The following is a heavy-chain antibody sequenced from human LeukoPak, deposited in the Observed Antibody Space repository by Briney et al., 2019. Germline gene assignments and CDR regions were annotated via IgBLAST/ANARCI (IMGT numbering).Heavy chain of an antibody. CDR1: GGSFSGYY. V-gene: IGHV4-34*01. Sequence: SETLSLTCAVYGGSFSGYYWSWIRQPPGKGLEWIGEINHSGSTNYNPSLKNRVTISVDTSKNQFSLKLSSVTAADTAVYYCARDGSGMYNWFDPWGQGTLVTVSS. J-gene: IGHJ5*02. CDR2: INHSGST. CDR3: ARDGSGMYNWFDP. D-gene: IGHD3-10*01.